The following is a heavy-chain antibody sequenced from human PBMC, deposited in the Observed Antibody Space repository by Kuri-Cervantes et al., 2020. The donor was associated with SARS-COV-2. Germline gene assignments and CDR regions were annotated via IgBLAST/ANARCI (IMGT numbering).Heavy chain of an antibody. CDR2: IYYSGST. D-gene: IGHD3-22*01. J-gene: IGHJ5*02. CDR3: AAEVAYYDSSGRQNWSDP. V-gene: IGHV4-59*01. CDR1: GGSISSYY. Sequence: SETLSLTCTVSGGSISSYYWSWIRQPPGKGLEWIGYIYYSGSTNYNPSLKSRVTISVDTSKNQFSLKLSSVTAADTAVYYCAAEVAYYDSSGRQNWSDPWGQGTLVTVSS.